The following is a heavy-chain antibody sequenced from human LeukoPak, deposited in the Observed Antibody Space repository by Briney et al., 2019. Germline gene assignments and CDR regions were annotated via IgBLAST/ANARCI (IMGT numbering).Heavy chain of an antibody. J-gene: IGHJ3*02. Sequence: GGSLRLSCAASGFTFSNYGMHWVRQAPGKGLEWVAVTSYDGNNRYYADSMKGRSTISRDNSKNTLYLQMNSLRAEDTAVYYCAKGLQGLLVGEAFDIWGQGTMVTVSS. CDR1: GFTFSNYG. V-gene: IGHV3-30*18. D-gene: IGHD3-22*01. CDR3: AKGLQGLLVGEAFDI. CDR2: TSYDGNNR.